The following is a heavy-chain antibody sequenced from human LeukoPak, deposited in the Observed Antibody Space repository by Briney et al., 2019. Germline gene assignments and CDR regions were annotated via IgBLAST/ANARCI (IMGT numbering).Heavy chain of an antibody. CDR2: IYYSGST. CDR1: GGSFSGYY. Sequence: SETLSLTCAVYGGSFSGYYWSWIRQPPGKGLEWIAYIYYSGSTNYNPSLKSRVTISVDTSKNQFSLKLSFVTAVDTAVYYCARVGDIAAAGRYYFDYWGQGTLVTVSS. CDR3: ARVGDIAAAGRYYFDY. J-gene: IGHJ4*02. V-gene: IGHV4-59*01. D-gene: IGHD6-13*01.